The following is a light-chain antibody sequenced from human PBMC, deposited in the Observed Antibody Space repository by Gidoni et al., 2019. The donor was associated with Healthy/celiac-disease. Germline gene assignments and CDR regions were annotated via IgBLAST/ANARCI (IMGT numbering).Light chain of an antibody. V-gene: IGKV3-11*01. Sequence: EIVLTQSPATLSLSPGERATLSCRASQSVSSYFAWYQQKPGQAPRLLIYDASNRATGIPARFSGSGSGTDVTLTISSLETEDFAVYYCQQRSNWPPLTFGGGTKVEIK. CDR2: DAS. J-gene: IGKJ4*01. CDR3: QQRSNWPPLT. CDR1: QSVSSY.